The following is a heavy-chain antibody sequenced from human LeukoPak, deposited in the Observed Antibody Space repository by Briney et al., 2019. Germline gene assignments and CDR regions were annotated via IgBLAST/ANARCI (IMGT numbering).Heavy chain of an antibody. CDR3: ARLIPGQLRNYMDV. D-gene: IGHD2-2*01. CDR2: IYTSGST. J-gene: IGHJ6*03. V-gene: IGHV4-4*09. Sequence: SETLSLTCTVSGGSISSYYWSWIRQPPGKGLEWIGYIYTSGSTNYDPSLKSRVTISVDTSKNQFSLKLSSVTAADTAVYYCARLIPGQLRNYMDVWSKGTTVTVSS. CDR1: GGSISSYY.